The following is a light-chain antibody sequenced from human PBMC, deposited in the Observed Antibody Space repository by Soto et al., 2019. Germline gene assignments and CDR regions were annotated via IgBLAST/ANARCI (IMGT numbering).Light chain of an antibody. J-gene: IGKJ1*01. Sequence: DIQMTQSPSSLSASVGDRVTIICRASQSVSTRLAWYQQKPGKAPKVLIYDASSWAGGVPPRLTGSGSGTEFTLTIKSLQPDDFATYYCQQYSVYWTFGQGTKVDIK. CDR1: QSVSTR. CDR3: QQYSVYWT. CDR2: DAS. V-gene: IGKV1-5*02.